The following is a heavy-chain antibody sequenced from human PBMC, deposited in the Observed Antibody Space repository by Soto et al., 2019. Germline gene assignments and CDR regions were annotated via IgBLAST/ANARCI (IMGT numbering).Heavy chain of an antibody. J-gene: IGHJ4*02. CDR2: ISNDGSKT. CDR1: GFTFSSYT. CDR3: AKDHPFQPGDLGAAFDY. D-gene: IGHD7-27*01. Sequence: QVQLVESGGGVLQPGRSLRLSCVASGFTFSSYTMQWVRQAPGRGLEWVAVISNDGSKTHFADSVKGRFSISRDNSKNTLHLQMDSLRAEDTAVYHCAKDHPFQPGDLGAAFDYWSQGTRVTVSS. V-gene: IGHV3-30-3*02.